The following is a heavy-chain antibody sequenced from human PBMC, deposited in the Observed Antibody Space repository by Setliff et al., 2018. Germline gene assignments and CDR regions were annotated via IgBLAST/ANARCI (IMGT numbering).Heavy chain of an antibody. J-gene: IGHJ3*02. CDR1: GFRFTNFG. CDR2: ISPYSGNT. Sequence: ASVKVSCKTSGFRFTNFGFSWVRQAPGQGLEWLGSISPYSGNTNYPQWLQDRVTMTIDTSATTVYMELKSLRSDDTAVYYCARVGGYASAWHGIEAFDIWGQGTKVTVSS. CDR3: ARVGGYASAWHGIEAFDI. V-gene: IGHV1-18*01. D-gene: IGHD6-19*01.